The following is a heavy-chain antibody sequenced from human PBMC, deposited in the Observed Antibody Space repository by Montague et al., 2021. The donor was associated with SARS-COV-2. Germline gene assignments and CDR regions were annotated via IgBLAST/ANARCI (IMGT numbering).Heavy chain of an antibody. J-gene: IGHJ4*02. CDR3: AKGGLVVVAATDLDY. CDR2: ISLSGGST. V-gene: IGHV3-23*01. CDR1: GFTFSTFA. D-gene: IGHD2-15*01. Sequence: SLRLSCAASGFTFSTFAMSWVRQAPGKGLEWVSAISLSGGSTYYADSVKGRFTISRDNSKNTLFLQMNSLRAEDTAVYYCAKGGLVVVAATDLDYWGQGTLVTVSS.